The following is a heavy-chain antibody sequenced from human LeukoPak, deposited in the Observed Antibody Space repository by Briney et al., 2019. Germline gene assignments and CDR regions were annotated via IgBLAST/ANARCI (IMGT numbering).Heavy chain of an antibody. Sequence: GGSLRLSCAASGFTFSSYSMNWVRQAPGKGLEWVSPISTSSGYIYYADSVKGRFTISRDNAKNSLYLQMNSLRAEDTAVYYCARNGGEMPAAGLDYWGQGTPVTVSS. J-gene: IGHJ4*02. CDR2: ISTSSGYI. CDR3: ARNGGEMPAAGLDY. V-gene: IGHV3-21*01. CDR1: GFTFSSYS. D-gene: IGHD6-13*01.